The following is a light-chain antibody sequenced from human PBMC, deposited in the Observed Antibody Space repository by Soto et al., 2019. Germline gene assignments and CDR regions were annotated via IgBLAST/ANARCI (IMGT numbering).Light chain of an antibody. J-gene: IGLJ3*02. Sequence: QSVLTQPPSASGSPGQSVTISCTGTSSDVRAYNYVSWYQQYPGKAPKLMIYEVTKRPSGVPDRFSGSKSGNTASLTVSGLQAEDEADYYCTSYVGNDIWVFGGGTKLTVL. CDR2: EVT. CDR1: SSDVRAYNY. CDR3: TSYVGNDIWV. V-gene: IGLV2-8*01.